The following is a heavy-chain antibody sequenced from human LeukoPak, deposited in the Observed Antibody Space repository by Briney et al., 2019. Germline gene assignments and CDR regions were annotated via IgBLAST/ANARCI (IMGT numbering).Heavy chain of an antibody. CDR2: IYPGDSET. CDR3: ARGGHSYSLDY. V-gene: IGHV5-51*01. D-gene: IGHD5-18*01. CDR1: GYRFINYC. J-gene: IGHJ4*02. Sequence: GESLKISCSGSGYRFINYCIGWVRQVPGKGLEWMGIIYPGDSETIYSPSFQGQVTISVDKSISTAYLQWSSLKASGTAMYYCARGGHSYSLDYWGQGTLVSVSS.